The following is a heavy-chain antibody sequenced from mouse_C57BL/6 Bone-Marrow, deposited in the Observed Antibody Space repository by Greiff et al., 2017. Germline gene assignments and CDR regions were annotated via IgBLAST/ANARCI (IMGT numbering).Heavy chain of an antibody. CDR3: ARHDAGCSCISAMDY. CDR2: IWSDGST. Sequence: QVQLKQSGPGLVAPSQSLSITCTVSGFSLTSYGVHWVRQPPGKGLEWLVVIWSDGSTTYNSALKSRLSISKDNSKSQVFLKMNSLQTDDTAMYYCARHDAGCSCISAMDYWGQGTSVTVSS. V-gene: IGHV2-6-1*01. CDR1: GFSLTSYG. J-gene: IGHJ4*01. D-gene: IGHD1-1*01.